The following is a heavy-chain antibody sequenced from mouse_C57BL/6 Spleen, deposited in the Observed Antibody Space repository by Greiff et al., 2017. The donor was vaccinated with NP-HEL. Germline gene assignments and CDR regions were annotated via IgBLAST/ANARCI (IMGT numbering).Heavy chain of an antibody. J-gene: IGHJ2*01. Sequence: QVQLQQPGAELVKPGASVKISCKASGYAFSSYWMNWVKQRPGKGLEWIGQIYPGDGDTNYNGKFKGKATLTADKSSSTAYMQLSSLTSEDSAVYFCARRYYSNYVDYFDYWGQGTTLTVSS. CDR2: IYPGDGDT. D-gene: IGHD2-5*01. V-gene: IGHV1-80*01. CDR3: ARRYYSNYVDYFDY. CDR1: GYAFSSYW.